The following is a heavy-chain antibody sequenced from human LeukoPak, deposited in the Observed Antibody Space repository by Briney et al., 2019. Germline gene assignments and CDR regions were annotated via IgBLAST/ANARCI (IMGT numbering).Heavy chain of an antibody. V-gene: IGHV3-7*01. D-gene: IGHD6-19*01. J-gene: IGHJ4*02. CDR2: IKEDGNEK. CDR3: AKDGGVAGLFQY. CDR1: GFTFSGYW. Sequence: GGSLRLSCAASGFTFSGYWMSWVRQTPGNGLEWVANIKEDGNEKYYVDSVKGRFTISRDNAMNSLYLQMSSLRAEDTAVYYCAKDGGVAGLFQYWGQGTLVTVSS.